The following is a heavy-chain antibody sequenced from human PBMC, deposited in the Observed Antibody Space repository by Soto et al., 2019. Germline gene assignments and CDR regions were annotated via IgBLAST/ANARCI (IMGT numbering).Heavy chain of an antibody. CDR1: GFTFSSYS. J-gene: IGHJ4*02. CDR3: ARNWGSDDY. D-gene: IGHD3-10*01. CDR2: LSSSSTYI. V-gene: IGHV3-21*01. Sequence: EVQLVESGGGLVKPGGSLRLSCAGSGFTFSSYSMNWVRQAPGKGLEWVSSLSSSSTYIYYADSVKGRFTISRDNAKNSLYLQMNSMRAEDTAVYYCARNWGSDDYWGQGTLVTVSS.